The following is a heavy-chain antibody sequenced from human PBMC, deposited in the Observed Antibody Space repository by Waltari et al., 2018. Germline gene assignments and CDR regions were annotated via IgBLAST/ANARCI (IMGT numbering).Heavy chain of an antibody. CDR2: INQSGST. D-gene: IGHD1-7*01. CDR1: GGSFSGYY. CDR3: ARLLDPGTFDY. J-gene: IGHJ4*02. V-gene: IGHV4-34*01. Sequence: QVQLQQWGAGLLKPSETLSLTCAVYGGSFSGYYWSWIRQPPGQGLEWIGEINQSGSTNYNPSLKSRVTISVDTSKNQFSLKLSSVTAADTAVYYCARLLDPGTFDYWGQGTLVTVSS.